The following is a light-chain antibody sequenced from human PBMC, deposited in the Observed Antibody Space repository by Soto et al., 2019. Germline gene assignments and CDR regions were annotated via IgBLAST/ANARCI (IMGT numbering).Light chain of an antibody. CDR1: TGAVTSGHY. CDR3: LLFYSGPGV. J-gene: IGLJ2*01. Sequence: QAVVTQEPSLTVSPGETVTLTCGSSTGAVTSGHYSYWFQQKPGQAPRTLIYHTSNKHSWTPARFSGSLFGGKAALTLSGAHPEDEAEYYCLLFYSGPGVFGGGTKVTVL. V-gene: IGLV7-46*01. CDR2: HTS.